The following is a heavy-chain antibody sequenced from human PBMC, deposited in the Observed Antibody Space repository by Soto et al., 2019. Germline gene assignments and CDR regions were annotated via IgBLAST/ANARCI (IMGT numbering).Heavy chain of an antibody. CDR3: ARDAAVGLFDY. Sequence: SETLSLTCAVYGGSFSGYYWSWIRQPPGKGLEWIGCIYYSGSTNYKPSLKSRVTISVDTSKNQFSLKLSSVTAADTAVYYCARDAAVGLFDYWGQGTLVTVSS. V-gene: IGHV4-59*12. D-gene: IGHD1-26*01. CDR2: IYYSGST. CDR1: GGSFSGYY. J-gene: IGHJ4*02.